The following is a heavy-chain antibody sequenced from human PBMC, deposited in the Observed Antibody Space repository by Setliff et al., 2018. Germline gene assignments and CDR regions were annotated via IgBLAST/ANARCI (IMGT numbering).Heavy chain of an antibody. J-gene: IGHJ5*02. CDR3: ARPITQYGDYRNNWFDP. CDR1: GGSISSDVYY. V-gene: IGHV4-61*02. Sequence: PSETLSLTCTVSGGSISSDVYYWSWIRQPAGKGLEWIGRMYTSGSTNYNPSLKSRVTMSLDTSKNQFSLKLSSVTAADTAVYYCARPITQYGDYRNNWFDPWGPGTLVTVSS. CDR2: MYTSGST. D-gene: IGHD4-17*01.